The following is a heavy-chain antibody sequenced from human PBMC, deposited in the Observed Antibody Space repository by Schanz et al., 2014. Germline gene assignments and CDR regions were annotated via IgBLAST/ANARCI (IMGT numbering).Heavy chain of an antibody. J-gene: IGHJ6*02. CDR2: INQSGTT. CDR3: ARDSLRGATGGYGMDV. D-gene: IGHD2-8*02. CDR1: GGSFSSNY. V-gene: IGHV4-34*02. Sequence: QVQLQQWGAGLLKPSETLSLTCAVYGGSFSSNYWSWIRQPPGKGLEWIGEINQSGTTNYNPSLKSRVTMSVDTSKNQISVKLRSVTAADTAVYYCARDSLRGATGGYGMDVWGQGTTVTVSS.